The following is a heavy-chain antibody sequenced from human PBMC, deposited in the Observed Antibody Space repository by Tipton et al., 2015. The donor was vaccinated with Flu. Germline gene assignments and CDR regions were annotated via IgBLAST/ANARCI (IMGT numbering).Heavy chain of an antibody. CDR3: VRQIGGGDCY. D-gene: IGHD2-21*01. Sequence: SLRLSCAASGFTFTNYWMNWVRQAPGKGLEWVANINQDGSEIHYVGSVRGRFTISRDNAKNSLYLQMNSLRAADTAMYYCVRQIGGGDCYWGQGTLVTVSS. CDR1: GFTFTNYW. CDR2: INQDGSEI. J-gene: IGHJ4*02. V-gene: IGHV3-7*01.